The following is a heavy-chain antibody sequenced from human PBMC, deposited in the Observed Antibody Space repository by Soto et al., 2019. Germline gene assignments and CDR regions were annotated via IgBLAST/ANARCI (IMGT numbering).Heavy chain of an antibody. CDR3: AKDDGPPGTRDWYFDL. Sequence: EVQLLESGGGLVQPGGSLRLSCAASGVTFSSHAMSWVRQAPGKGLEWVSGISRNAGSTYYADTVKGRFTISRDNSKNTLYLQMNSLRAEDTAAYYCAKDDGPPGTRDWYFDLWGRGTLVTVSS. V-gene: IGHV3-23*01. CDR1: GVTFSSHA. J-gene: IGHJ2*01. D-gene: IGHD4-17*01. CDR2: ISRNAGST.